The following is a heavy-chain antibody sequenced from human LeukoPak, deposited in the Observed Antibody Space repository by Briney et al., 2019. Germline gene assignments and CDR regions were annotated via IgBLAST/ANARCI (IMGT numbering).Heavy chain of an antibody. CDR2: ISAYNGNT. CDR3: AKAPGRRWRNPLGYFDY. D-gene: IGHD4-23*01. CDR1: GYTFTSYG. V-gene: IGHV1-18*01. J-gene: IGHJ4*02. Sequence: ASVKVSCKASGYTFTSYGISWVRQAPGQGLEWMGWISAYNGNTNYAQRLQGRVTMTTDTSTSTAYMELRSLRSDDTAVYYCAKAPGRRWRNPLGYFDYWGQGTLVTVSS.